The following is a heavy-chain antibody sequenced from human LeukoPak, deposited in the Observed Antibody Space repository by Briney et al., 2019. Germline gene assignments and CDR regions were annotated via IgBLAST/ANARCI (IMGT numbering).Heavy chain of an antibody. D-gene: IGHD6-19*01. J-gene: IGHJ4*02. CDR3: ASLGRDSSGVLDY. Sequence: PSETLSLTXIVSGGSISSGTYYWSWIRQPAGKGLEWIGRIYTSGNTNYNPSLKSRVTISVDTSKNQFSLKLRSVTAADTAVYYCASLGRDSSGVLDYWGQGALATVSS. CDR1: GGSISSGTYY. CDR2: IYTSGNT. V-gene: IGHV4-61*02.